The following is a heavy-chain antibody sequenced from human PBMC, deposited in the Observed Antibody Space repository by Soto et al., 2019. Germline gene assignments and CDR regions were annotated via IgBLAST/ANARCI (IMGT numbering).Heavy chain of an antibody. CDR1: GGSFSGCY. Sequence: SETLSLTCAVYGGSFSGCYWSWIRQPPGKGLEWIGEINHSGSTNYNPSLKSRVTISVDTSKNQFYLKLSSVTAADTAVYYCARGAIFGVRYYYYGMDVWGQGTTVTVSS. CDR3: ARGAIFGVRYYYYGMDV. CDR2: INHSGST. D-gene: IGHD3-3*01. J-gene: IGHJ6*02. V-gene: IGHV4-34*01.